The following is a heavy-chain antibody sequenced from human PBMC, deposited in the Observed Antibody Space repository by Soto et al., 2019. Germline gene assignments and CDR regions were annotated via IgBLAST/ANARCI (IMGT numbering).Heavy chain of an antibody. CDR3: ARKSYYSSGRIKLLDS. CDR1: GYSINSDDY. V-gene: IGHV4-38-2*02. Sequence: PSETLSLTCTVPGYSINSDDYWGWIRQPPGKGLEWIASIYHSLNTSYNPSLRSRVTISIDPSKNQFSLTLTAATAADTAMYYFARKSYYSSGRIKLLDSWCQGTLVTVSS. CDR2: IYHSLNT. J-gene: IGHJ4*02. D-gene: IGHD3-10*01.